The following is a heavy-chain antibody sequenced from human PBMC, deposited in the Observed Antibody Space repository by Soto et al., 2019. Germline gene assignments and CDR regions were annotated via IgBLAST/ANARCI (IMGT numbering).Heavy chain of an antibody. J-gene: IGHJ6*03. V-gene: IGHV4-34*01. Sequence: QVQLQQWGAGLLKPSETLSLTCAVYGGSFSGYYWSWIRQPPGKGLEWIGEINHSGSTNYNPALMSRVTISVDTSKNQFSRKLSSVTAADTAVYYCARGIAAAQPRLYYYYYMDVWGKGTTVTVSS. CDR1: GGSFSGYY. CDR2: INHSGST. D-gene: IGHD6-13*01. CDR3: ARGIAAAQPRLYYYYYMDV.